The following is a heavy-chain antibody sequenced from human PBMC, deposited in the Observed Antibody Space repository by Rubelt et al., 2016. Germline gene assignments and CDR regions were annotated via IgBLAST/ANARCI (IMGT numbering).Heavy chain of an antibody. CDR1: GFTFSSYA. CDR2: IYSGGST. J-gene: IGHJ4*02. Sequence: EVQLVESGGGLVQPGGSLRLSCAASGFTFSSYAMSWVRQAPGKGLEWVSVIYSGGSTYYADSVKGRFTISRDNSKNTLYLQMNSLRAEDTAVYYCARIAAAGTGFNFDYWGQGTLVTVSS. CDR3: ARIAAAGTGFNFDY. D-gene: IGHD6-13*01. V-gene: IGHV3-66*01.